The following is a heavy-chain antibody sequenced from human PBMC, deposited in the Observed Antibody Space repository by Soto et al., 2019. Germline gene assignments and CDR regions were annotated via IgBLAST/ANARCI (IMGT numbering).Heavy chain of an antibody. D-gene: IGHD3-22*01. Sequence: GEALKTSCKGSGYSFTSYWISWVRQMPGEGREWMGRIDPSDSYTNYSPSFQGHVTISADKSISTAYLQWSSLKASDTAMYYCARHYYDSSGYYYFDYWGQGTLVTVPS. V-gene: IGHV5-10-1*01. J-gene: IGHJ4*02. CDR3: ARHYYDSSGYYYFDY. CDR1: GYSFTSYW. CDR2: IDPSDSYT.